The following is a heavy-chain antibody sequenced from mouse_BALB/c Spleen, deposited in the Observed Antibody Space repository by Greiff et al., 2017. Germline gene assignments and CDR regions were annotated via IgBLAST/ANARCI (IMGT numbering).Heavy chain of an antibody. CDR3: ASHEDFDY. CDR2: IYPGDGST. V-gene: IGHV1S56*01. J-gene: IGHJ2*01. CDR1: GYTFTSYY. Sequence: QVQLQQSGPELVKPGASVKMSCKASGYTFTSYYIHWVKQRPGQGLEWIGWIYPGDGSTKYNEKFKGKTTLTADKSSSTAYMLLSSLTSEDSAIYFCASHEDFDYWGQGTTLTVSS.